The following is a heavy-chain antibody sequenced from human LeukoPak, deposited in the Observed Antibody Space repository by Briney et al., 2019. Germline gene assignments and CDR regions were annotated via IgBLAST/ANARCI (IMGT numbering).Heavy chain of an antibody. CDR3: ASDYYGSGTYYKVGSGFDY. Sequence: PGGSLRLSCAASGFTFSDYYVTWIRQAPGKGLEWVSYISSRGDTTYYADSVKGRFTISRDNAKNSLFLQMNSLRAEDTAVYYCASDYYGSGTYYKVGSGFDYWGQGTLVTVSS. J-gene: IGHJ4*02. CDR1: GFTFSDYY. D-gene: IGHD3-10*01. CDR2: ISSRGDTT. V-gene: IGHV3-11*04.